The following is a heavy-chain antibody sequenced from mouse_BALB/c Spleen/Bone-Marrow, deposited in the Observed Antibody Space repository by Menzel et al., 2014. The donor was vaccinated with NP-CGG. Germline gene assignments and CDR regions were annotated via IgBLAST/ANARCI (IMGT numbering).Heavy chain of an antibody. CDR3: ARYRYDDYGDYDGYTRLDL. V-gene: IGHV5-9*04. Sequence: EESGGRLVTPGTPLTLTCTASGFSLSSYYMSWVRQAPGKGPQWIGIIYGGSGSTWYATWAKGRFTISKTSTTVDLQITSPTIEDTATYFCARYRYDDYGDYDGYTRLDLWGQGTLVTVSS. J-gene: IGHJ1*01. CDR1: GFSLSSYY. D-gene: IGHD2-13*01. CDR2: IYGGSGST.